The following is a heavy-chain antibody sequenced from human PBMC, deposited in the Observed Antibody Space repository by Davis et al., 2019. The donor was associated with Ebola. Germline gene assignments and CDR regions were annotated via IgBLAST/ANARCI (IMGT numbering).Heavy chain of an antibody. V-gene: IGHV1-18*01. CDR3: VRDLRGWGDFDY. J-gene: IGHJ4*02. Sequence: ASVKVSCKASGGTFSSYAISWVRQAPGQGLEWMGWISAYNGNTNYAQKLQGRVTMTTDTSTSTAYMELRSLRSDDTAVYYCVRDLRGWGDFDYWGQGTLVTVSS. CDR1: GGTFSSYA. D-gene: IGHD3-10*01. CDR2: ISAYNGNT.